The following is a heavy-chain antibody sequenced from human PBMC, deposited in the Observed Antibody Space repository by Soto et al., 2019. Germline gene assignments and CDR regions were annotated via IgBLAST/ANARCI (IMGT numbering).Heavy chain of an antibody. CDR3: ARAPTVATTGTFDV. V-gene: IGHV4-39*01. CDR2: IYYSGIT. D-gene: IGHD4-17*01. CDR1: GGSIGNNGDY. Sequence: QLQLQESGPGLVKPSETLSLTCTVSGGSIGNNGDYWIWIRQSPGEGLEWIGSIYYSGITFYNPSLKSRATISVDTSKNQFSLKLSSVTAADAAFYYCARAPTVATTGTFDVWGQGTMVTVSS. J-gene: IGHJ3*01.